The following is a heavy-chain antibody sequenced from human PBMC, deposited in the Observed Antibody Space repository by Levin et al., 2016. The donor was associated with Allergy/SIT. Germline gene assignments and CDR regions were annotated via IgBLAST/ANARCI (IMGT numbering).Heavy chain of an antibody. V-gene: IGHV4-59*01. J-gene: IGHJ3*01. Sequence: WIRQPPGKGLEWIGYIYYSGSTNYNPSLKSRVTISVDTSKNQFSLKLTSVTAADTAVYYCARVAVLRYPYGAFDVWGQGTMVTVSS. CDR2: IYYSGST. D-gene: IGHD3-9*01. CDR3: ARVAVLRYPYGAFDV.